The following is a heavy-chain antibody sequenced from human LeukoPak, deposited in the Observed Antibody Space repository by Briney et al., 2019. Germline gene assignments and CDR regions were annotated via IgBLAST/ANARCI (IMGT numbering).Heavy chain of an antibody. D-gene: IGHD5-12*01. CDR2: INHSGST. CDR1: GGSFSGYC. Sequence: SETLSLTCAVYGGSFSGYCWSWIRQPPGKGLEWIGEINHSGSTNYNPSLKSRVTISVDTSKNQFSLKLSSVTAADTAVYYCARERSGYDGTFFDYWGQGTLVTVSS. J-gene: IGHJ4*02. CDR3: ARERSGYDGTFFDY. V-gene: IGHV4-34*01.